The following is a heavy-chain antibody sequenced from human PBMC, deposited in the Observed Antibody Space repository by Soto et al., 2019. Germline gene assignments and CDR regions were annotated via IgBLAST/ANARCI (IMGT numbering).Heavy chain of an antibody. CDR1: GFTFRTYA. D-gene: IGHD3-9*01. CDR2: ISYDGSNK. Sequence: GGSLRLSCATSGFTFRTYAMHWVRQAPGKGLEWVAVISYDGSNKYSADSVKGRFTISRDNSKNTLYLQMNSLRAEDTAVYYCARDPAYYDTLSGYSSKGLSYWGQGTLFAVSS. CDR3: ARDPAYYDTLSGYSSKGLSY. J-gene: IGHJ4*02. V-gene: IGHV3-30-3*01.